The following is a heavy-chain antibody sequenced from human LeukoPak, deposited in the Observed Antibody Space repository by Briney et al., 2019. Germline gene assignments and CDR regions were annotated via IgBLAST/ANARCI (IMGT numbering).Heavy chain of an antibody. CDR2: ISGSGGST. CDR3: AKGRVGTNGVLEH. CDR1: GFTFRSYA. D-gene: IGHD1-26*01. Sequence: GGSLRLSCETSGFTFRSYAMHWVRQAPGKGLEWVSVISGSGGSTYHADSVRGRFTISRDNSKNTLYLQINSLRADDTAVYYCAKGRVGTNGVLEHWGQGTLVTVSS. V-gene: IGHV3-23*01. J-gene: IGHJ1*01.